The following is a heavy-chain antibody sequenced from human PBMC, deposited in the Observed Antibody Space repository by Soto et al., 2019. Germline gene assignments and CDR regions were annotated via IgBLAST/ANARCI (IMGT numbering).Heavy chain of an antibody. CDR1: GGTFSSYX. V-gene: IGHV1-2*04. D-gene: IGHD2-8*01. CDR2: INPNSGGT. CDR3: ARSVMVYATIDY. Sequence: SVKVSCKASGGTFSSYXISXXRQAPGQGLEWMGRINPNSGGTNYAQKFQGWVTMTRDTSISTAYMELSRLRSDDTAVYYCARSVMVYATIDYWGQGTLVTVSS. J-gene: IGHJ4*02.